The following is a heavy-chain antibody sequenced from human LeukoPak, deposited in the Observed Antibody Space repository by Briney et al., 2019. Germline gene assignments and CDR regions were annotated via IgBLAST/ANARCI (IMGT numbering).Heavy chain of an antibody. Sequence: SETLSLTCTVSGGSISSSSYYWGWIRQPPGKGLEWIGSIYYSGGTYYNPSLKSRVAISVDTSKNQFSLRLSSVTAADTAVYYCARHSTYYYDSSGYYPDAFDIWGQGTMVTVSS. CDR3: ARHSTYYYDSSGYYPDAFDI. CDR2: IYYSGGT. V-gene: IGHV4-39*01. CDR1: GGSISSSSYY. J-gene: IGHJ3*02. D-gene: IGHD3-22*01.